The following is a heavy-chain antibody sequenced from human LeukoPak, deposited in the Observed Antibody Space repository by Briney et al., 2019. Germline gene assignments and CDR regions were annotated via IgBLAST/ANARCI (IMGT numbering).Heavy chain of an antibody. D-gene: IGHD2-8*02. V-gene: IGHV5-10-1*01. J-gene: IGHJ4*02. Sequence: GESLRISCKGSGYSFSSYWISWVRQMPGEGLEWMGRIDPGDSFTKYRPSLEGRVTISADKSLSTVYLQWSSLKASDTAIYYCARDGGGVSSWVSHWGQGTLVTVSS. CDR1: GYSFSSYW. CDR2: IDPGDSFT. CDR3: ARDGGGVSSWVSH.